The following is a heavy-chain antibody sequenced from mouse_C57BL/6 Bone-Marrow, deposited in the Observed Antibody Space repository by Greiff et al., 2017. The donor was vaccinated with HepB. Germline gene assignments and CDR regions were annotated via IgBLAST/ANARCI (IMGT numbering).Heavy chain of an antibody. Sequence: QVQLQQSGAELVRPGTSVKVSCTASGYAFTNYLIEWVKQRPGQGLEWIGVINPGSGGTNYNEKFKGKATLTADKSSSTAYMQLSSLTSEDSAVYFCARGGNYSRWYFDVWGTGTTVTVAS. CDR3: ARGGNYSRWYFDV. CDR2: INPGSGGT. D-gene: IGHD2-1*01. V-gene: IGHV1-54*01. CDR1: GYAFTNYL. J-gene: IGHJ1*03.